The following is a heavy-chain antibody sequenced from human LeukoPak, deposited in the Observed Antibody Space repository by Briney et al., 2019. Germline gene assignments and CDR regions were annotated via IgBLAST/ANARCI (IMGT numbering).Heavy chain of an antibody. CDR1: GFIFSNYW. J-gene: IGHJ3*02. D-gene: IGHD1/OR15-1a*01. CDR3: ARNPNKGAFDI. V-gene: IGHV3-7*01. CDR2: IKFDGSEK. Sequence: GGSLRLSCAASGFIFSNYWMTWVRQAPGKGLEWVASIKFDGSEKYYVDSVKGRFTISRDNAKNSLSLQMNSLRAEDTAVYYCARNPNKGAFDIWGQGTMVTVSS.